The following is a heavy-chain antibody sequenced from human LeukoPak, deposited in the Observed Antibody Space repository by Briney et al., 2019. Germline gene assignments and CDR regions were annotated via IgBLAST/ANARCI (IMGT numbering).Heavy chain of an antibody. J-gene: IGHJ4*02. V-gene: IGHV4-38-2*01. CDR3: ARKVDCSSTSCYYFDY. Sequence: SETLSLTCAVSGYSLSSGYYWGWIRQPPGKGLEWIGNFFYGETTYYNPSLKTRVAISVDASKNQFSLKLSSVTAADTAVYYCARKVDCSSTSCYYFDYWGQGTLVTVSS. D-gene: IGHD2-2*01. CDR1: GYSLSSGYY. CDR2: FFYGETT.